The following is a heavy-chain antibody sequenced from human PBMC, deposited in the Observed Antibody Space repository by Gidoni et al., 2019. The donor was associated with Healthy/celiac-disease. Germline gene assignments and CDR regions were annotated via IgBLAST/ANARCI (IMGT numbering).Heavy chain of an antibody. CDR1: GGSISSRSYY. D-gene: IGHD4-17*01. J-gene: IGHJ4*02. CDR2: IYYSGRT. V-gene: IGHV4-39*01. Sequence: QLQLQESGPGLVKPSETLSLTCTVPGGSISSRSYYWGWIRQPPGKGLEWIGSIYYSGRTYYNPSLKSRVTISVDTSKNQFSLKLSSVTAADTAVYYCARRGLRSPVDYWGQGTLVTVSS. CDR3: ARRGLRSPVDY.